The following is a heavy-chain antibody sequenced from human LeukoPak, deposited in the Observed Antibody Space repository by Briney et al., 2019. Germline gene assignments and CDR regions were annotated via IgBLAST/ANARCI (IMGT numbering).Heavy chain of an antibody. V-gene: IGHV4-59*01. D-gene: IGHD3-22*01. J-gene: IGHJ1*01. CDR1: GGSISNYY. CDR2: VHYSGST. CDR3: ARGDSSGYWDLAEYFQH. Sequence: PSETLSLTCTVSGGSISNYYWSWIRQPPGKGLEWIGYVHYSGSTNYNPSLKSRATISVDTSKSQFSLKLSSVTAADTAVYYCARGDSSGYWDLAEYFQHWGQGTLVTVSS.